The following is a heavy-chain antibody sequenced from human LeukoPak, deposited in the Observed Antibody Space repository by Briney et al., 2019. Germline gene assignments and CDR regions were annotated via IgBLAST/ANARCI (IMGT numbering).Heavy chain of an antibody. D-gene: IGHD4-17*01. Sequence: SVKVSCKASGYTFTNYGVTWVRQAPGQGLQWMGWISAYNGNTNYAQKFQGRISMTIDTSTTTAYMELRSLRSDDTAIYYCARVRSYGDYSDYWGQGTLVTVSS. J-gene: IGHJ4*02. CDR1: GYTFTNYG. CDR2: ISAYNGNT. CDR3: ARVRSYGDYSDY. V-gene: IGHV1-18*04.